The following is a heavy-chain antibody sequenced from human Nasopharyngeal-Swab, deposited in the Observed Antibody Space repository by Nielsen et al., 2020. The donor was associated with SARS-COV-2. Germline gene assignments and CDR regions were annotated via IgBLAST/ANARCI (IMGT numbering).Heavy chain of an antibody. Sequence: SVTVSCKTSRDTFTNSAISWVRQAPGQGLEWMGGIVPALGLPNYAQKFRGRVTISADRSTTTSYLELSSLRSEDTAIYYCAREGEYGAYDAPDYWGQGTLVTVSS. CDR2: IVPALGLP. CDR3: AREGEYGAYDAPDY. CDR1: RDTFTNSA. D-gene: IGHD5-12*01. V-gene: IGHV1-69*10. J-gene: IGHJ4*02.